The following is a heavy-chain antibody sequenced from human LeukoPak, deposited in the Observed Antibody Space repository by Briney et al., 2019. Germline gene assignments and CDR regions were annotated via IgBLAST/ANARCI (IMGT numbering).Heavy chain of an antibody. J-gene: IGHJ5*02. D-gene: IGHD2-15*01. Sequence: GGSLRLSCAASGFTFSSYAMSWVRQASGKGLEWVSAISGSGGSTYYADSVKGRFTISRDNSKNTLYLQMNSLRAEDTAVYYCTTGDGLISLGFDPWGQGTLVIVSS. CDR3: TTGDGLISLGFDP. CDR2: ISGSGGST. V-gene: IGHV3-23*01. CDR1: GFTFSSYA.